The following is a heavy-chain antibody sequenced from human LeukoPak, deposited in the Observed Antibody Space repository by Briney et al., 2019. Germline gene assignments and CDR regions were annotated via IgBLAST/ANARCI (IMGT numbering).Heavy chain of an antibody. Sequence: GESLKISCKASGYSFSIYWIGWVRQMPGKGLEWMGIIYPGDSDTRYSPSFQGQVTISADKSISTAYLQWSSLKASDTAMYYCARRHTVGYYPYYFDYWGQGTLLTVSS. D-gene: IGHD3-22*01. V-gene: IGHV5-51*01. CDR2: IYPGDSDT. J-gene: IGHJ4*02. CDR1: GYSFSIYW. CDR3: ARRHTVGYYPYYFDY.